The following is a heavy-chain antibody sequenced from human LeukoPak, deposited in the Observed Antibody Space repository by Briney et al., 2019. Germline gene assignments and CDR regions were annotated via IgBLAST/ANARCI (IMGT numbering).Heavy chain of an antibody. Sequence: ASVKVSCKASGYTSSSYGISRVRQAPGQGLEWMGWISAYNGNTNYAQKLQGRVTMTTDTSTSTAYMDLRSLRSDDTAVYYCARGAPYRSDWFDPWGQGTLVTVSS. D-gene: IGHD6-19*01. J-gene: IGHJ5*02. CDR1: GYTSSSYG. V-gene: IGHV1-18*01. CDR2: ISAYNGNT. CDR3: ARGAPYRSDWFDP.